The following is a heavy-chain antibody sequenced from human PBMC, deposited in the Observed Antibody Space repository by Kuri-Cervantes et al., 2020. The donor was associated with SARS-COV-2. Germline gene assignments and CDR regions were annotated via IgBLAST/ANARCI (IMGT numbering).Heavy chain of an antibody. Sequence: GGSLRLSCAASGFTFSSYWMSWVRQAPGKGLEWVSYISSSGSTIYYADSVKGRFTISRDNAKNSLYLQMNSLRAEVTAVYYCARDPEGVIGFGYFDYWGQGTLVTVSS. CDR3: ARDPEGVIGFGYFDY. D-gene: IGHD3-10*01. J-gene: IGHJ4*02. CDR2: ISSSGSTI. CDR1: GFTFSSYW. V-gene: IGHV3-48*04.